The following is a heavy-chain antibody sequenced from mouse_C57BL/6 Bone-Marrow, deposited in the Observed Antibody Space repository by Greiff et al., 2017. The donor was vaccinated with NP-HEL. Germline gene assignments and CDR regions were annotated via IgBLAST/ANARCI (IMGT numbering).Heavy chain of an antibody. CDR1: GYTFTDYN. CDR3: ARNWNAMDY. J-gene: IGHJ4*01. D-gene: IGHD4-1*01. Sequence: EVQLQQSGPELVKPGASVKLPCTASGYTFTDYNMDWVKQSHGKSLEWIGDINPNNGGTIYNQKFKGKATLTVDKSSSTAYMELRSLTSEDTAVYYCARNWNAMDYWGQGTSVTVSS. V-gene: IGHV1-18*01. CDR2: INPNNGGT.